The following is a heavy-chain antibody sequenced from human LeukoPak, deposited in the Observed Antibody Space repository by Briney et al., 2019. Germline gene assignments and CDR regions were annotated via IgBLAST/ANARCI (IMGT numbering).Heavy chain of an antibody. Sequence: PGGSLRLSCAASGFTPSSYYMNWVRQAPGKGLEWVSSISGASSYISYADSVKGRFTISRDNSKNTLYLQMNSLRAEDTAVYYCAKDQEMIVVVIGFSYDYWGQGTLVTVSS. CDR3: AKDQEMIVVVIGFSYDY. J-gene: IGHJ4*02. CDR1: GFTPSSYY. V-gene: IGHV3-21*01. D-gene: IGHD3-22*01. CDR2: ISGASSYI.